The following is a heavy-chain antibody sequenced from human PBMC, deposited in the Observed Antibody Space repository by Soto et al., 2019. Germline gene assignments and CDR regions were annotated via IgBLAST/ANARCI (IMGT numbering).Heavy chain of an antibody. D-gene: IGHD2-15*01. Sequence: TLSFTFAVSGGSVSSGGYSWSWTRQPPGKGLEWIGYIYHSGSTYYNPSLKSRVTISVDRSKNQFSLKLSSVTAADTAVYYCATGSGHKGPLDYWGQGTLVTVSS. CDR1: GGSVSSGGYS. J-gene: IGHJ4*02. CDR3: ATGSGHKGPLDY. V-gene: IGHV4-30-2*01. CDR2: IYHSGST.